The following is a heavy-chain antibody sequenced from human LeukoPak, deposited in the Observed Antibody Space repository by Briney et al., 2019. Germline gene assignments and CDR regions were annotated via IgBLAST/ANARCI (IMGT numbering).Heavy chain of an antibody. Sequence: SETLSLTCAVSGGSISSGGYSWSWIRQPPGKGLEWIGYIYHSGSTYYNPSLKSRVTISVDTSKNQFSLKLSSVTAADTAVYYCARGKEVGATDYWGQGTLVTVSS. CDR3: ARGKEVGATDY. CDR1: GGSISSGGYS. V-gene: IGHV4-30-2*01. J-gene: IGHJ4*02. CDR2: IYHSGST. D-gene: IGHD1-26*01.